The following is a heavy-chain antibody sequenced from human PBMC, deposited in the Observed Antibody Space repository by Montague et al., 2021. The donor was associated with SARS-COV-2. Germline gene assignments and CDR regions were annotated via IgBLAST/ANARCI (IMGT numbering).Heavy chain of an antibody. D-gene: IGHD1-26*01. CDR3: ARLSSDIGGYFWFDP. CDR2: IYYSGGT. V-gene: IGHV4-39*07. CDR1: GGSISSSGYY. Sequence: SETLSLTCTVSGGSISSSGYYWGWIRQPPGKGLEWIGSIYYSGGTNYNPSLKSRVTISVDKSKNQFSLNLNSVTAADTAVYYCARLSSDIGGYFWFDPWGQGTLVSVSS. J-gene: IGHJ5*02.